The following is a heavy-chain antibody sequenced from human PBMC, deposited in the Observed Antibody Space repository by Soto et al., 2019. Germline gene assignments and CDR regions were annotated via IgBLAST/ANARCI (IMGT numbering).Heavy chain of an antibody. CDR2: VYYSGTT. CDR1: GGXISSYY. J-gene: IGHJ3*02. V-gene: IGHV4-59*08. CDR3: ARHTDDILTGNEALDI. Sequence: PSETLSLTCTVSGGXISSYYWSWIRQPPGKGLEWIGYVYYSGTTNYNPTLKSRITILVDTSENQFSLKLTSVTAADTAVYYCARHTDDILTGNEALDIWGQGTVVTVSS. D-gene: IGHD3-9*01.